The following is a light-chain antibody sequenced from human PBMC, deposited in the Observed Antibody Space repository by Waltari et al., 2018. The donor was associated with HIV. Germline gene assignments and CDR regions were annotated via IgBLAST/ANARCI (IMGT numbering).Light chain of an antibody. V-gene: IGKV4-1*01. Sequence: DIVLTQSPASLAVSLGEWATVTCKSSPKILFSSTNKNYLSLYQQRPGQPPRLLIYWESSREAGVPERFTGSGSGTNFTLTISRLQADDVAVYFCQQYYSTPRTFGQGTKV. CDR3: QQYYSTPRT. CDR2: WES. J-gene: IGKJ1*01. CDR1: PKILFSSTNKNY.